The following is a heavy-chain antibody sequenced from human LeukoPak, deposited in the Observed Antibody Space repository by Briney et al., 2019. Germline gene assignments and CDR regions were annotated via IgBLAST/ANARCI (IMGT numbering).Heavy chain of an antibody. CDR1: GGSISSYY. D-gene: IGHD3-10*01. V-gene: IGHV4-4*07. CDR2: IYTSGST. J-gene: IGHJ6*03. CDR3: ARRSGFGEYYYMDV. Sequence: SETLSLTCTVSGGSISSYYWSWIRQPAGKGLEWIGRIYTSGSTNYNPSLKSRVTISVDTSKNQFSLKLSSVTAADTAVYYCARRSGFGEYYYMDVWGKGTTVTVSS.